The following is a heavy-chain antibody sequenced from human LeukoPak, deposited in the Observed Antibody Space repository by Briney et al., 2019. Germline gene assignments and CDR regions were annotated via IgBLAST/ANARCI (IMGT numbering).Heavy chain of an antibody. CDR2: LSYTGKT. Sequence: SETLSLTCVVSDASVSSSHWNWIRQLPGKGLEWIGCLSYTGKTDYNPSLTSRVTISLDTSKNQVSLKLRSVTAADTAVYYCSEGYFEPFDHWGKGTLVTVSS. CDR1: DASVSSSH. D-gene: IGHD2/OR15-2a*01. V-gene: IGHV4-59*02. J-gene: IGHJ4*02. CDR3: SEGYFEPFDH.